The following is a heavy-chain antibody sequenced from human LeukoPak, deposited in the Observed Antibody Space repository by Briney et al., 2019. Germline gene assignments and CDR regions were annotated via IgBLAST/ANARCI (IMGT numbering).Heavy chain of an antibody. J-gene: IGHJ4*02. V-gene: IGHV3-23*01. CDR3: AKGSGSYRTFDY. CDR1: GFTFSSYG. Sequence: GGSLRLSCAVSGFTFSSYGMSWVRQAPGKGLEWVSAISGSGGSTYYADSVKGRFTISRDNSKNTLYLQMNSLRAEDTAVYYCAKGSGSYRTFDYWGQGTLVTVSS. CDR2: ISGSGGST. D-gene: IGHD1-26*01.